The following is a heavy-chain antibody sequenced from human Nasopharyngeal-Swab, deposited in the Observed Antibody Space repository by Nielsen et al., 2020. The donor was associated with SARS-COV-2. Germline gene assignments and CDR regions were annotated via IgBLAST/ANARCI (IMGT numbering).Heavy chain of an antibody. CDR1: GYTFTSYC. Sequence: ASVKVSCKASGYTFTSYCISWVRQAPGQGLEWMGWISAYNGNTNYAQKLQGRVTMTTDKSTSTAYMELRSLRSDDTAVYYCARATYSSPNLYYSDYYMDVWGKGTTVTVSS. J-gene: IGHJ6*03. V-gene: IGHV1-18*04. CDR2: ISAYNGNT. D-gene: IGHD6-13*01. CDR3: ARATYSSPNLYYSDYYMDV.